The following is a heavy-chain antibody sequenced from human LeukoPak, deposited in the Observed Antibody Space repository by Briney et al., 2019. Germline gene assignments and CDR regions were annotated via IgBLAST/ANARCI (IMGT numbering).Heavy chain of an antibody. D-gene: IGHD3-22*01. V-gene: IGHV4-59*08. CDR3: ARHGGHYSPFDI. J-gene: IGHJ3*02. CDR2: IYYSGST. CDR1: GGSISSYY. Sequence: SETLSLTCTVSGGSISSYYWSWTRQPPGKGLEWIGYIYYSGSTNYNPSLKSRVTISVDTSKNQFSLKLSSVTAADTAVYYCARHGGHYSPFDIWGQGTMVTVSS.